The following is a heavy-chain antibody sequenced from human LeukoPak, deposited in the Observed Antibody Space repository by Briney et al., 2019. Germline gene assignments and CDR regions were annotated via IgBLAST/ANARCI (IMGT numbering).Heavy chain of an antibody. D-gene: IGHD1-26*01. CDR2: INEEGSTT. Sequence: GGSLRLSCAASGFTFSGNWMHWVRQAPGKGLVWVSRINEEGSTTNYADSVKGRSTIFRDNAKNTLYLQMNSLRAEDTAVYYCVRDLGGRSGHWGQGTLVTVSS. CDR3: VRDLGGRSGH. J-gene: IGHJ4*02. CDR1: GFTFSGNW. V-gene: IGHV3-74*01.